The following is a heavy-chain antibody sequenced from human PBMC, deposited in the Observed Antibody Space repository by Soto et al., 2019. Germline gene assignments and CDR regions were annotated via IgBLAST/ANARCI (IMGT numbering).Heavy chain of an antibody. CDR1: GGSISSGGYY. CDR2: VWYDGST. V-gene: IGHV4-61*08. J-gene: IGHJ5*02. Sequence: PSETLSLTCTVSGGSISSGGYYWSWIRQPPGKGLEWIGYVWYDGSTNYNPSLKSRVTISLDTSKNQFSLKLTSVTAADTAVYYCARSVFPWGQGTLVTVSS. CDR3: ARSVFP.